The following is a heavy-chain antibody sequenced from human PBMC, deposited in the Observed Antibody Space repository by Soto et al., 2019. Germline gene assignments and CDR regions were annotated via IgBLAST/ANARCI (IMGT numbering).Heavy chain of an antibody. Sequence: GESLNSSCEVSGYSFTSYCISCVRQMPGKGLEWMGRIDPSDSYTNYSPSFQGHVTISADKSISTAYLQWSSLKASDTDMYYCARGMIVVAQDIWGKGKMVTVSS. D-gene: IGHD3-22*01. CDR2: IDPSDSYT. J-gene: IGHJ3*02. CDR3: ARGMIVVAQDI. CDR1: GYSFTSYC. V-gene: IGHV5-10-1*01.